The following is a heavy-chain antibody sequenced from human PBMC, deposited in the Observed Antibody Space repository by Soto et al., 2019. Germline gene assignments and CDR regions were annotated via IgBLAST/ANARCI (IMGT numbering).Heavy chain of an antibody. CDR1: GFTFSTYG. J-gene: IGHJ6*02. V-gene: IGHV3-30*03. CDR3: ARDAMLVLGNYYGMDV. CDR2: ISYDGNNK. Sequence: GGSLRLSCAASGFTFSTYGMHLVRQAPDKGLEWVAVISYDGNNKYYADSVKGRFTISRDNSKNTLYLQMNSLRAVDTAMYYCARDAMLVLGNYYGMDVWGQGTAVTVSS. D-gene: IGHD2-8*01.